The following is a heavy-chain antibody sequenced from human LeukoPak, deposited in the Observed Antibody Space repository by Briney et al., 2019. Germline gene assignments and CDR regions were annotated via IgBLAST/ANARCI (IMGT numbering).Heavy chain of an antibody. CDR1: GFTFSSYG. CDR3: AREGGLLRGYYFDY. CDR2: IWYDGSNK. J-gene: IGHJ4*02. D-gene: IGHD1-26*01. V-gene: IGHV3-30*19. Sequence: PGRSLRLSCAASGFTFSSYGMHWVRQAPGKGLEWVAVIWYDGSNKYYADSVKGRFTISRDNSKNTLYLQMNSLRAEDTAVYYCAREGGLLRGYYFDYWGQGTLVTVSS.